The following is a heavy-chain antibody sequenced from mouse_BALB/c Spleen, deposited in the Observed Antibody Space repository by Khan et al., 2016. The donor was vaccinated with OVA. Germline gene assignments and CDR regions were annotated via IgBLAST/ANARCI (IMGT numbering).Heavy chain of an antibody. CDR3: ARENYYGRCCCAMDY. J-gene: IGHJ4*01. Sequence: DLVKPGASVKLSCTASGYTFTSYWINWIKQRPGQGLEWIGRIGPGSSNAYYNDMFKDKATLTVDTSSNTAYIQLSSLSSEDTAVLFWARENYYGRCCCAMDYWGQGTSVTVSA. CDR2: IGPGSSNA. CDR1: GYTFTSYW. V-gene: IGHV1S41*01. D-gene: IGHD1-1*01.